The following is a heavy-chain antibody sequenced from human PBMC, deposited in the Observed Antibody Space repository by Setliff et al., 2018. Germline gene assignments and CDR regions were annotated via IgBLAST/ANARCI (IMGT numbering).Heavy chain of an antibody. CDR3: VRGFTIFGVVKLERWFDP. J-gene: IGHJ5*02. CDR2: IYHSGSS. Sequence: SETLSLTCTVSGGSISSRSYHWGWIRQPPGKGLEWIGSIYHSGSSYYNPSLRSRVTISVDTSKNQFFLKLSSVTAADTAVYYCVRGFTIFGVVKLERWFDPWGQGTLVTVS. V-gene: IGHV4-39*07. CDR1: GGSISSRSYH. D-gene: IGHD3-3*01.